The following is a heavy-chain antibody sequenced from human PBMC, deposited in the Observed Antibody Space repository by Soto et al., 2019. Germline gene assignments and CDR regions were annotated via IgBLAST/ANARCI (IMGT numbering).Heavy chain of an antibody. J-gene: IGHJ6*02. D-gene: IGHD6-19*01. CDR2: ISRSSSNI. Sequence: PGGSLRLSCAASGFSFSNYTVNWVRQAPGKGLDWLSSISRSSSNIFYADSVKGRFTVSRDNANNLLYLQINSLSAEDTATYYCARDLKVAASNSYFYYGMDVWGQGTTVTVSS. CDR1: GFSFSNYT. V-gene: IGHV3-21*01. CDR3: ARDLKVAASNSYFYYGMDV.